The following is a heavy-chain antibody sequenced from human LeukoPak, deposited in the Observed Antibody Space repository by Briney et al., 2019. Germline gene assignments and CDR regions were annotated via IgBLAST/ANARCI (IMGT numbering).Heavy chain of an antibody. CDR1: GXSFTSYC. D-gene: IGHD6-19*01. CDR3: ARHGSMAVAGNSFGIDY. CDR2: IYPGDSDT. Sequence: GESLKISFKGSGXSFTSYCIGWVRQMPGKGLEWMGIIYPGDSDTRYSPSFQGQVTISADKSISTAYLQWSSLKASDTAMYYCARHGSMAVAGNSFGIDYWGQGTLVTVSS. J-gene: IGHJ4*02. V-gene: IGHV5-51*01.